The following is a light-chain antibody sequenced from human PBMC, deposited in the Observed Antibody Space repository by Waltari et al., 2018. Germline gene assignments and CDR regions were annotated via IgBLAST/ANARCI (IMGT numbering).Light chain of an antibody. Sequence: QSALTPPASVSGPPGQSITISCTVSSRHVGSNNFVSWYQQLPGKAPKLMIYEGSKRPSGVSDRFSGSKSGNTASLTISGLQAEDEADYYCCSYAGGATYVFGSGTKVNVL. CDR2: EGS. CDR3: CSYAGGATYV. V-gene: IGLV2-23*01. CDR1: SRHVGSNNF. J-gene: IGLJ1*01.